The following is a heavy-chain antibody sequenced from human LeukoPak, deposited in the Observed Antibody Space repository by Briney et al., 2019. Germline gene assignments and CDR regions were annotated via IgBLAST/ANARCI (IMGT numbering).Heavy chain of an antibody. Sequence: ASVKVSCKASGGTFSSYAISWVRQAPGQGLEWMGGIIPIFGTANYAQKFQGRVTITADKSTSTAYMGLSSLRSEDTAVYYCARDGNYDILTGYSYGMDVWGKGTTVTVSS. CDR3: ARDGNYDILTGYSYGMDV. J-gene: IGHJ6*04. D-gene: IGHD3-9*01. V-gene: IGHV1-69*06. CDR1: GGTFSSYA. CDR2: IIPIFGTA.